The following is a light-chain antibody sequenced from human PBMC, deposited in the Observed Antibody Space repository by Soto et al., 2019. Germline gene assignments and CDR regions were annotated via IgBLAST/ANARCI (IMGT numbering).Light chain of an antibody. CDR3: QQYNSYSAIT. Sequence: DIQMTQSPSTLSASVGDRVTITCRASQSISSWLAWYQQKPGKAPKLLIYKASSLESGVPSRFSGSGSGTEFTLTITSLQSDDFATYYCQQYNSYSAITFGGGTKVDIK. CDR1: QSISSW. V-gene: IGKV1-5*03. J-gene: IGKJ4*01. CDR2: KAS.